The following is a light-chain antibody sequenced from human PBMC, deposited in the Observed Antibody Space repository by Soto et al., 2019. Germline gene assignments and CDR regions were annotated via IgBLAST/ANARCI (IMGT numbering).Light chain of an antibody. CDR2: EVS. J-gene: IGLJ3*02. CDR3: LSYAGTNNLV. V-gene: IGLV2-8*01. CDR1: SSDVGGYNS. Sequence: LTQPPSASGSPGQSVTISCTGTSSDVGGYNSVSWYQQHPGKAPKLMIYEVSKRPSGVPDRFSGSKSGNTASLTVSGLQAEDEADYYCLSYAGTNNLVFGGGTQLTVL.